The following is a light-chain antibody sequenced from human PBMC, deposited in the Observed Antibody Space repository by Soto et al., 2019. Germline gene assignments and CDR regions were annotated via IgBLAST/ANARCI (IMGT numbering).Light chain of an antibody. J-gene: IGKJ1*01. Sequence: DIQMTQSPSTLSASVGDRVTITCRASQSISSWLAWYQQKPGKAPKLRIFKASSLESGVPSRFSVSGSGTEFTLTISSLQPDDFATYYCQQYNSYSRTFGQGTKVEI. CDR1: QSISSW. V-gene: IGKV1-5*03. CDR2: KAS. CDR3: QQYNSYSRT.